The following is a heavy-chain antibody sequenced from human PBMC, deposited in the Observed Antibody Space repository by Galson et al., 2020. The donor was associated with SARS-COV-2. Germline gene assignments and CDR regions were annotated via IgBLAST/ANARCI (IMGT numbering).Heavy chain of an antibody. CDR3: AREGVAARTVVGTPWGWFDP. D-gene: IGHD6-6*01. CDR2: IYTSGST. V-gene: IGHV4-4*07. J-gene: IGHJ5*02. Sequence: ETSETLSLTCTVSGDSISSYYWSWIRQPAGKGLEWIGRIYTSGSTNYNPSLKSRVTMSVDTSKNQFSLKLSSVTAADTAVYYCAREGVAARTVVGTPWGWFDPWGQGTLVTVSS. CDR1: GDSISSYY.